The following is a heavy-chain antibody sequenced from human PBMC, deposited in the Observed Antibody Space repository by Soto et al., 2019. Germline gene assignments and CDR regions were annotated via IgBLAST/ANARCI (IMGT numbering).Heavy chain of an antibody. Sequence: ASVKVSCKASGYTFTSYGISWVRQAPGQGLEWMGWISAYNGNTNYAQKLQGRVTMTTDTSTSTAYMELRSLRPDDTAVYYCARVRLPLEGYYRMDCWGKGNTVTVSS. V-gene: IGHV1-18*01. J-gene: IGHJ6*04. CDR3: ARVRLPLEGYYRMDC. CDR2: ISAYNGNT. CDR1: GYTFTSYG.